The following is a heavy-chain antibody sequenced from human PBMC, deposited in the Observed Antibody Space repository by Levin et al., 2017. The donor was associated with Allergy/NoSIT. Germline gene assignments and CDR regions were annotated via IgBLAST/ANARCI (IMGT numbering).Heavy chain of an antibody. CDR2: TYYRSKWYN. CDR1: GDSVSSNSAA. D-gene: IGHD2-21*01. V-gene: IGHV6-1*01. Sequence: SETLSLTCAISGDSVSSNSAAWNWIRQSPSRGLEWLGRTYYRSKWYNEFAVSVKSRITISPDTSKNQFSLQLNSVTPEDTAVYYCARQHTVQRSPYLCYYMDVWGQGTTVTVSS. J-gene: IGHJ6*02. CDR3: ARQHTVQRSPYLCYYMDV.